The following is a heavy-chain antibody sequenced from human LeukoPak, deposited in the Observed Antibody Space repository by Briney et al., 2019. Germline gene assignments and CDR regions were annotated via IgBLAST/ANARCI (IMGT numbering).Heavy chain of an antibody. CDR2: IRYDGSNK. J-gene: IGHJ4*02. V-gene: IGHV3-33*01. Sequence: HSGGSLRLSCAASGFTFSSYGMHWVRQAPGKGLEWVAVIRYDGSNKYYADSVKGRFTISRDNSKNTLYLQMNSLRAEDTAVYYCARDVSRYCGGDCYPGTFDYWGQGTLVTVSS. D-gene: IGHD2-21*02. CDR1: GFTFSSYG. CDR3: ARDVSRYCGGDCYPGTFDY.